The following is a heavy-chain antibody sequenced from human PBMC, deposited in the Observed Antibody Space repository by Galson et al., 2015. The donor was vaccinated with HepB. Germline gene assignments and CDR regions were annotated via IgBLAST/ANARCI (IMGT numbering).Heavy chain of an antibody. CDR3: ARADDYSSLAY. V-gene: IGHV4-59*12. Sequence: LRLSCAVYGFTFSKAWMNWVRQPPGKGLEWIGSFYYSGNTYYNPSLKSRVTISIDTSKNQFSLTLSSVIAADTAVYFCARADDYSSLAYWGQGTLVTVSS. CDR1: GFTFSKAW. D-gene: IGHD4-11*01. J-gene: IGHJ4*01. CDR2: FYYSGNT.